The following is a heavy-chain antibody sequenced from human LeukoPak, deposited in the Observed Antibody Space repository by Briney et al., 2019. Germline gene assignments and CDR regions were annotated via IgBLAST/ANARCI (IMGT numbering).Heavy chain of an antibody. Sequence: WASVKVSCKASGYTFTGYYMHWVRQAPGQGLEWMGWTNPNSGGTNYAQKFQGRVTMTRDTSISTAYMELSRLRSDDTAVYYYARDGYCSSTSCYHWFDPWGQGTLVTVSS. CDR2: TNPNSGGT. V-gene: IGHV1-2*02. CDR1: GYTFTGYY. J-gene: IGHJ5*02. D-gene: IGHD2-2*01. CDR3: ARDGYCSSTSCYHWFDP.